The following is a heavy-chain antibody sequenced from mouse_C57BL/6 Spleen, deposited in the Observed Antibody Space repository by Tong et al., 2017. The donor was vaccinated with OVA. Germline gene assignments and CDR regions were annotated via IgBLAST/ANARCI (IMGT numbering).Heavy chain of an antibody. CDR3: ARFYYGSLFDY. Sequence: VQLQQSGAELVRPGSSAKISCKASGYAFSSYWMNWVKQRPGQGLEWIGQIYPGDGDTNYNGKFKGKATLTADKSTSTAYMQLSSLTSEDSAVYFCARFYYGSLFDYWGQGTTLTVSS. D-gene: IGHD1-1*01. CDR1: GYAFSSYW. CDR2: IYPGDGDT. J-gene: IGHJ2*01. V-gene: IGHV1-80*01.